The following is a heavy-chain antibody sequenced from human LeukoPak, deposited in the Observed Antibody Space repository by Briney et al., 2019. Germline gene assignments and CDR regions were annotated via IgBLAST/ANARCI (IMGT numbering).Heavy chain of an antibody. D-gene: IGHD6-6*01. V-gene: IGHV4-34*01. Sequence: SETLSLTCAVYGGSFSGYYWSWIRQPPGKGLEWIGQINHSGSTNYNPSLKSRVTISVDTSKNQFSLKLSSVTAADTAVYYCARVSGRIAARPPKSRRSDYYYYMDVWGKGTTVTVSS. CDR3: ARVSGRIAARPPKSRRSDYYYYMDV. CDR1: GGSFSGYY. CDR2: INHSGST. J-gene: IGHJ6*03.